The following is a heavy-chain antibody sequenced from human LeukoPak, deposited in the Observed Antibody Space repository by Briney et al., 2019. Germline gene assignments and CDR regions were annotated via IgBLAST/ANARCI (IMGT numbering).Heavy chain of an antibody. J-gene: IGHJ3*02. V-gene: IGHV3-15*01. CDR3: TTDSSGYYFDAFDI. Sequence: GGSLRLSCAASGFTFSNAWMSWVRQASGKGLEWVGRIKSKTDGGTTDYAAPVKGRFTISRDDSKNTLYLQMNSLKTEDTAVYYCTTDSSGYYFDAFDIWGQGTMVTVSS. D-gene: IGHD3-22*01. CDR2: IKSKTDGGTT. CDR1: GFTFSNAW.